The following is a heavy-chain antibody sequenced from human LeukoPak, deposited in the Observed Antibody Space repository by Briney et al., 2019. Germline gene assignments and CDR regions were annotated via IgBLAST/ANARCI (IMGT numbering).Heavy chain of an antibody. CDR2: ISISSNFI. D-gene: IGHD3-3*01. Sequence: GGSLRLSCATSGFTFSAYYMNWVRQAPGKGLECVSSISISSNFIHYADSVKGRFTISRDNGKNSLYLQMDSLRVEDTAVYYCARGPYHDFWSGYRWGQGTLVTVSS. CDR1: GFTFSAYY. CDR3: ARGPYHDFWSGYR. J-gene: IGHJ4*02. V-gene: IGHV3-21*01.